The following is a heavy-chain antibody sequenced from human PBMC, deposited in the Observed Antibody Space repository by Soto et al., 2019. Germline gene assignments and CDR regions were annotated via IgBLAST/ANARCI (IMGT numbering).Heavy chain of an antibody. D-gene: IGHD4-17*01. CDR3: AKDTPYDYGDYGWFDP. Sequence: GGSLRLSCAASGFTFSSYGMHWVRQAPGKGLEWVAVISYDGSNKYYADSVKGRFTISRDNSKNTLYLQMNSLRAEDTAVYYCAKDTPYDYGDYGWFDPWGQGTLVTVSS. CDR2: ISYDGSNK. CDR1: GFTFSSYG. J-gene: IGHJ5*02. V-gene: IGHV3-30*18.